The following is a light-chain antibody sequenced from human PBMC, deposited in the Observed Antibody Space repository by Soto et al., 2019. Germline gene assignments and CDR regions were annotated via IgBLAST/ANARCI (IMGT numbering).Light chain of an antibody. V-gene: IGLV2-14*01. Sequence: QSALTQPASVSGSPGQPITISCTGTSSDVGANNYVSWYQHHPGKAPKLLIYEVSNRPSGVSSRFSGSKSGNTASLTISGLQAEDEADYYCQSYDSSLSGSNWVFGGGTKLTVL. CDR3: QSYDSSLSGSNWV. CDR2: EVS. J-gene: IGLJ3*02. CDR1: SSDVGANNY.